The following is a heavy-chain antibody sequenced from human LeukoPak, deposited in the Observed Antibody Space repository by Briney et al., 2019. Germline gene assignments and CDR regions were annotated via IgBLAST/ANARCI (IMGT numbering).Heavy chain of an antibody. CDR3: ARQGTAPFDY. CDR1: GYSFNTYW. J-gene: IGHJ4*02. CDR2: IFPGESNI. Sequence: GESLMISCKGSGYSFNTYWIAWVRQLPGKGLEWMGMIFPGESNIRYSPSLQGQVTIPADKSTGTAYLQWTSLKASDSAMYYCARQGTAPFDYWGQGTLVTVSS. D-gene: IGHD2-21*02. V-gene: IGHV5-51*01.